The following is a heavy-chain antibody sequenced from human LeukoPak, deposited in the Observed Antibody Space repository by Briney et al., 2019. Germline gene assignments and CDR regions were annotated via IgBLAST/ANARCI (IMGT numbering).Heavy chain of an antibody. J-gene: IGHJ3*02. V-gene: IGHV3-13*01. D-gene: IGHD3-10*01. CDR3: ARGSGVDAFDI. CDR2: IGTAGDT. CDR1: GFSFSAYD. Sequence: GGSLGLSCAASGFSFSAYDMHWVRQPTGKGLEWVSAIGTAGDTYYPGSVKGRFTISRENAKNSLYLQMNSLRAGDTAVYYCARGSGVDAFDIWGQGTMVTVSS.